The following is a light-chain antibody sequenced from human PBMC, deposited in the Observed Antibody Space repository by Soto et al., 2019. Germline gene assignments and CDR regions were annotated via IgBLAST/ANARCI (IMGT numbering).Light chain of an antibody. CDR2: GSS. Sequence: EIVMTQSPATLSVSPGERATLSCRASQAVRSNIAWYQQKPGQAPRLVIYGSSTMATGFPARFSGSGSGTEFTLTISSLQSEDFALYYCQQYNDWPLTFGQGTRVEIK. CDR1: QAVRSN. J-gene: IGKJ1*01. V-gene: IGKV3-15*01. CDR3: QQYNDWPLT.